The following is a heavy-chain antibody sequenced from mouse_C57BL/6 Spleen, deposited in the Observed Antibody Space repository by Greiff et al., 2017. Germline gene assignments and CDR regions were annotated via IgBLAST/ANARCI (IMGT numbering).Heavy chain of an antibody. V-gene: IGHV5-6*02. CDR1: GFTFSSYG. CDR2: ISSGGSYT. CDR3: ARLIYYDYDGYFDY. J-gene: IGHJ2*01. Sequence: DVKLVESGGDLVKPGGSLKLSCAASGFTFSSYGMSWVRQTPDKRLEWVATISSGGSYTYYPDSVKGRFTISRDNAKNTLYLQMSSLKSEDTAMYYCARLIYYDYDGYFDYWGQGTTLTVSS. D-gene: IGHD2-4*01.